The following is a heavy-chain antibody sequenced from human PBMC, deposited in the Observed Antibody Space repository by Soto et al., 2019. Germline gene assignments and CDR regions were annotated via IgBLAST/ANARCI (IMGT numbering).Heavy chain of an antibody. J-gene: IGHJ4*02. CDR2: ISSSSRYI. Sequence: EVQLVESGGGLVKPGGSLRLSCAASGFTFSSYSMNWVRHAPGKGLEWVSSISSSSRYIYYADSVKGRFTISSENAKNSLYLQMNSLRAEDTAVYYCANPSQDDYYFDYWGQGSLVTVSA. V-gene: IGHV3-21*01. D-gene: IGHD2-15*01. CDR1: GFTFSSYS. CDR3: ANPSQDDYYFDY.